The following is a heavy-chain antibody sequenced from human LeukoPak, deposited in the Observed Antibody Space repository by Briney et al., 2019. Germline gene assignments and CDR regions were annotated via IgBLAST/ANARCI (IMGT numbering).Heavy chain of an antibody. CDR2: INPNSGGT. CDR1: GYTFTGYY. Sequence: ASVKVSCKASGYTFTGYYMHWVRQAPGQGLEWMGWINPNSGGTNYAQKFQGRVTMTRDTFISTAYMELSRLRSDDTAVYYCARASKFGAKFDYWGQGTLVTVSS. J-gene: IGHJ4*02. D-gene: IGHD3-10*01. CDR3: ARASKFGAKFDY. V-gene: IGHV1-2*02.